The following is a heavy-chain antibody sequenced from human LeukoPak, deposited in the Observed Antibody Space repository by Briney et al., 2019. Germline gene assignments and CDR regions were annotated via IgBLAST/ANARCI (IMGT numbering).Heavy chain of an antibody. CDR3: AKVGGDHDFWSGSTGYMDV. V-gene: IGHV3-74*01. Sequence: GGSLRLSCADSGFTFSSHWMHWVRQAPGKGLVWVSRIKYEASSTSYADSVKGRFTISRDNSKNTLYLQMNSLRAEDTAVYYCAKVGGDHDFWSGSTGYMDVWGKGTTVTVSS. J-gene: IGHJ6*03. D-gene: IGHD3-3*01. CDR2: IKYEASST. CDR1: GFTFSSHW.